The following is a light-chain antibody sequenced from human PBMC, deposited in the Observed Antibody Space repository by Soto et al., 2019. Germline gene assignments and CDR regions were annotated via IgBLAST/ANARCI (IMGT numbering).Light chain of an antibody. J-gene: IGLJ2*01. CDR2: DVS. CDR3: SSYTSSTVV. CDR1: SSDVGGYNY. Sequence: SALTQPAFVSGSPGQSITISCTGTSSDVGGYNYVSWYQQHPGKAPKLMIYDVSNRPSGVSNRFSGSKSGNTASLTISGLQAEDEADYYCSSYTSSTVVFGGGTKLTVL. V-gene: IGLV2-14*01.